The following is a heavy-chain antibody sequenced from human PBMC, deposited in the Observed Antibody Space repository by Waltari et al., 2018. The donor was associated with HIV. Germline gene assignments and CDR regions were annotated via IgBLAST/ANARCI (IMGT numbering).Heavy chain of an antibody. D-gene: IGHD2-15*01. CDR1: GFSVSNHW. V-gene: IGHV3-74*01. J-gene: IGHJ4*02. Sequence: VQLVESGGGSIKTGGSLRLPCTASGFSVSNHWMHWVRQGPGKGLVWVARLNSDGSSRNYADAVKGRFVISRDNARNTVYLKLNSLRVEDTAMYFCARASHYIEFSTFDGDYYFDVWGRGTRVAVSS. CDR2: LNSDGSSR. CDR3: ARASHYIEFSTFDGDYYFDV.